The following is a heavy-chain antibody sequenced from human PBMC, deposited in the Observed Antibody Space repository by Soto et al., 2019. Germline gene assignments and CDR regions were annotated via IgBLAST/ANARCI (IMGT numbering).Heavy chain of an antibody. CDR3: ARXXYCGGDWSLCAFDI. Sequence: PXXSLKISCKGSGYSFTSYWIGWVRQMPGKGLEWMGIIYPGDSDTRYSPSFQGQVTISADKSISTAYLQWSSLKASDTAMYYCARXXYCGGDWSLCAFDIXGQXTMXTVSS. J-gene: IGHJ3*02. CDR2: IYPGDSDT. D-gene: IGHD2-21*01. CDR1: GYSFTSYW. V-gene: IGHV5-51*01.